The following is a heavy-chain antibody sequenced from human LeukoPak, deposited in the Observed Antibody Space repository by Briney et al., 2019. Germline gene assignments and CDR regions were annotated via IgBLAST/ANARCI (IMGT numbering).Heavy chain of an antibody. D-gene: IGHD3-3*01. CDR3: ARCLLVQGYYYGMDV. Sequence: GGSLRLSCAASGFTVSSNYMSWVRQAPGKGLEWVSIIYSGGSTYYADSVKGRFTISRDNSKNTLHLQMNSLRAEDTAVYYRARCLLVQGYYYGMDVWGQGTTVTVSS. CDR2: IYSGGST. J-gene: IGHJ6*02. V-gene: IGHV3-66*01. CDR1: GFTVSSNY.